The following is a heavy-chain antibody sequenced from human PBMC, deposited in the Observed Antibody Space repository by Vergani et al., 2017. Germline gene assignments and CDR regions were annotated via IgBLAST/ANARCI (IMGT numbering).Heavy chain of an antibody. Sequence: QVQLQESGPGLVKPSETLSLTCTVSGGSISSYYWSWIRQPPGKGLEWIGYIYYSGSTNYNPSLKSRVTISVDTSKNQFSLKLSSVTAADTAVYYCATLPRPTGYSYGYGFYYGMDVWGQGTTVTVSS. D-gene: IGHD5-18*01. CDR1: GGSISSYY. CDR2: IYYSGST. J-gene: IGHJ6*02. CDR3: ATLPRPTGYSYGYGFYYGMDV. V-gene: IGHV4-59*12.